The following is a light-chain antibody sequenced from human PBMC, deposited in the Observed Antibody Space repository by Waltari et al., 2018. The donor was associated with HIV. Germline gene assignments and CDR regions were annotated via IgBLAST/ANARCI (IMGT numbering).Light chain of an antibody. J-gene: IGLJ3*02. CDR3: ASWDASLDGWV. CDR1: TANIGTNT. Sequence: QSVLTQPPSASGTPGQRVTISCSGGTANIGTNTVNWYKHLPGTAPTLLIFSDNLRHSGVSARFSGSKSGTSASLAISGLRSDDEAKFICASWDASLDGWVFGGGTQLTVL. V-gene: IGLV1-44*01. CDR2: SDN.